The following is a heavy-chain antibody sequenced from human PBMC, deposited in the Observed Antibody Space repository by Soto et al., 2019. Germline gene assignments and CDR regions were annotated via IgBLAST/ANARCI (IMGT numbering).Heavy chain of an antibody. V-gene: IGHV3-30*18. CDR2: ISYDGSNK. CDR3: AKEAVAGPPPSYGMDG. D-gene: IGHD6-19*01. Sequence: GGSLRLSCAASGFTFSSYGMHWVGQAPGKGLEWVAVISYDGSNKYYADSVKGRFTISRDNSKNTLYLQMNSLRAEDTAVYYCAKEAVAGPPPSYGMDGCGQGTTVTVS. CDR1: GFTFSSYG. J-gene: IGHJ6*02.